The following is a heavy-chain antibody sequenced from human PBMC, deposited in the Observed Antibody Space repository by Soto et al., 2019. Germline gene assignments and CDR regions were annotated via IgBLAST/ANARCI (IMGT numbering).Heavy chain of an antibody. CDR2: IFHSGST. CDR1: GGSIRSNNW. D-gene: IGHD1-26*01. J-gene: IGHJ4*02. Sequence: QVQLQESGPGLVKPSGTLSLTCAVSGGSIRSNNWWSWVRQPPGKGLEWIGEIFHSGSTNYNPTLKTRVTISVDKSKNQCSLKLSSVTAADTAVYYCARVYSGSYSDYWGQGTLVTVSS. CDR3: ARVYSGSYSDY. V-gene: IGHV4-4*02.